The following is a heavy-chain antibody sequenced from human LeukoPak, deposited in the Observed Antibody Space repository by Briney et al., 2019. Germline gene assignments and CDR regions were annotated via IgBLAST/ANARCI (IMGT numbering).Heavy chain of an antibody. Sequence: GGSLRLSCAASGFTFSGSAMHWVRQASGKGLEWVGRIRSKANSYATAYAASVKGRSTISRDDSKNTAYLQMNSLKTEDTAVYYCTRQGGDSPFDYWGQGTLVTVSS. V-gene: IGHV3-73*01. CDR2: IRSKANSYAT. J-gene: IGHJ4*02. CDR3: TRQGGDSPFDY. CDR1: GFTFSGSA. D-gene: IGHD2-21*01.